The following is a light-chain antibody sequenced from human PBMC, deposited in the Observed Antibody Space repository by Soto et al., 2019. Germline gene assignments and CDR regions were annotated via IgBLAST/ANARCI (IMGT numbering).Light chain of an antibody. J-gene: IGKJ1*01. Sequence: DIQMTQSPSSLSASVGDTVTISYRASQSISTYVTWYQQKPGKAPKLLIYAASNLQGGVPSRFSGSGSGTHFTLTISSLQPDDFATYYCLETYSTPWTFGQGTKVEIK. CDR1: QSISTY. CDR2: AAS. V-gene: IGKV1-39*01. CDR3: LETYSTPWT.